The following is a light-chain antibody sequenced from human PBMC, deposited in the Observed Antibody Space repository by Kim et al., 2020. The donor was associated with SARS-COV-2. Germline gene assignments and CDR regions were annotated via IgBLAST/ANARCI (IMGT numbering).Light chain of an antibody. Sequence: DIVMTQSPDSLAVSLGERATINCKSSQSVLYSSNNKNYLAWYRQKPGQPPKLLIYWASTRESGVPDRFSGSGSGTDFTLTISSVQAEDLAVYYCLQYYNIPRTFGQGTKLEI. CDR1: QSVLYSSNNKNY. CDR2: WAS. J-gene: IGKJ2*01. CDR3: LQYYNIPRT. V-gene: IGKV4-1*01.